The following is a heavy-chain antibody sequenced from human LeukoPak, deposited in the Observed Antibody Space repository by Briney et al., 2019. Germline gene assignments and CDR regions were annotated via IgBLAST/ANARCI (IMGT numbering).Heavy chain of an antibody. CDR2: ISTGSNYI. D-gene: IGHD6-13*01. Sequence: GGSLRLSCAASGFTFSSFGMHWVRQAPGKGLEWVSSISTGSNYIYYADSVKGRFTISRDNAKNSLYLQMNSLRAEGTAVYYCARGSSSLDYWGQGTLVTVSS. V-gene: IGHV3-21*01. CDR1: GFTFSSFG. CDR3: ARGSSSLDY. J-gene: IGHJ4*02.